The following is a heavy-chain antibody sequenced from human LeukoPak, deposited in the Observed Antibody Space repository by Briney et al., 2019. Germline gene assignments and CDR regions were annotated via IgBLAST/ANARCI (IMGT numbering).Heavy chain of an antibody. CDR2: ISSSSSTI. V-gene: IGHV3-48*04. CDR1: GFTFSSYS. D-gene: IGHD6-19*01. CDR3: ARGLGAAVAGTGFDY. J-gene: IGHJ4*02. Sequence: PGGSLRLSCAASGFTFSSYSMIWVRQAPGKGLEWVSYISSSSSTIYYADSVKGRFTISRDNAKNSLYLQMNSLRAEDTAVYYCARGLGAAVAGTGFDYWGQGTLVTVSS.